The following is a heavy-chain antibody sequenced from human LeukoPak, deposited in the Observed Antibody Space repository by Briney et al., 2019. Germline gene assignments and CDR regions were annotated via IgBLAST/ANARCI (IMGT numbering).Heavy chain of an antibody. CDR1: GFTFDTYS. D-gene: IGHD1-1*01. CDR3: ARSPGATWSFVY. V-gene: IGHV3-21*01. J-gene: IGHJ4*02. Sequence: GESLRLSCAASGFTFDTYSMNWVRQAPGKGLEWVSSISSSSSYIYYADSVKGRFTISRDNAKNSLYMQMNSLRVEDTAVYYCARSPGATWSFVYWGRGILVTVSS. CDR2: ISSSSSYI.